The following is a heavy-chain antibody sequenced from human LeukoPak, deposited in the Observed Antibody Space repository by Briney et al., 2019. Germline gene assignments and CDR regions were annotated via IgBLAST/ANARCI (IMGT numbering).Heavy chain of an antibody. J-gene: IGHJ1*01. CDR3: TRSPFNSSGWSKH. Sequence: PGRSLRLSCTASGFTFGDYAMSWFRQAPGKGLEWVGFIRSKAYGGTTEYAASVKGRFTISRDDSKSIAYLQMNSLKTEDTAVYYCTRSPFNSSGWSKHWGQGTLVTVSS. D-gene: IGHD6-19*01. CDR2: IRSKAYGGTT. CDR1: GFTFGDYA. V-gene: IGHV3-49*03.